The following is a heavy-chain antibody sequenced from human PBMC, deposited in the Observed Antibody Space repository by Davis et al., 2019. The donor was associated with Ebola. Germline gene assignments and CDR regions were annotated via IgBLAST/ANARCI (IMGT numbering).Heavy chain of an antibody. CDR1: GYSFASHW. CDR2: IYPDDSDT. CDR3: AKHERYGASYYYYYSMDV. D-gene: IGHD4-17*01. V-gene: IGHV5-51*01. J-gene: IGHJ6*02. Sequence: GESLKISCQGSGYSFASHWIGWVRQMPGKGLEWMGVIYPDDSDTRYSPSFLGQVTISADKSISTAYLQWSSLTASDSAMYYCAKHERYGASYYYYYSMDVWGQGTTVTVSS.